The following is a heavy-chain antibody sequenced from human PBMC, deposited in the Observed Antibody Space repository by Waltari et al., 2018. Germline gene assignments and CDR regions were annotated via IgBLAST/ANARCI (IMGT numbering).Heavy chain of an antibody. CDR1: GFTFGDYA. V-gene: IGHV3-49*04. CDR2: IRSKAYGGTT. Sequence: EVQLVESGGGLVQPGRSLRLSCTASGFTFGDYAMSWVRQAPGKGLEWVGFIRSKAYGGTTEYAASVKGRFTISRDDSKSIAYLQMNSLKTEDTAVYYCTRAHPYYYDSSGYYPRITYYFDYWGQGTQVTVSS. J-gene: IGHJ4*02. CDR3: TRAHPYYYDSSGYYPRITYYFDY. D-gene: IGHD3-22*01.